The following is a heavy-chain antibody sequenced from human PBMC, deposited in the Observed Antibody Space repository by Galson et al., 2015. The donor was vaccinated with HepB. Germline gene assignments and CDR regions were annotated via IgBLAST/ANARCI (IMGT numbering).Heavy chain of an antibody. J-gene: IGHJ4*02. D-gene: IGHD2-2*01. CDR1: GVSISSSLYY. CDR2: VYYTGNT. CDR3: ARAVGDTSTYANDY. Sequence: TLSLTCTVSGVSISSSLYYWVWVRQAPGKGLEWIGSVYYTGNTYYKSSLKSRVTVSADMSKNQFTLKVNSVSAADTAVYYCARAVGDTSTYANDYWGQGTLVTVSS. V-gene: IGHV4-39*06.